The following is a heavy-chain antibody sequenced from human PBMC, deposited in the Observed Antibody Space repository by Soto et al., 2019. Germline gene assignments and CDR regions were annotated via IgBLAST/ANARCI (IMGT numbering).Heavy chain of an antibody. D-gene: IGHD6-13*01. J-gene: IGHJ4*02. CDR1: GGSVSSGSYY. V-gene: IGHV4-61*01. Sequence: SQTLSLTCTVSGGSVSSGSYYWSWIRQPPGKGLEWIGYIYYSGSTNYNPSLKSRVTISVDTSKNQFSLKLSSVTAADTAVYYCARAPSQLVDIDYWGQGTLVTVSS. CDR2: IYYSGST. CDR3: ARAPSQLVDIDY.